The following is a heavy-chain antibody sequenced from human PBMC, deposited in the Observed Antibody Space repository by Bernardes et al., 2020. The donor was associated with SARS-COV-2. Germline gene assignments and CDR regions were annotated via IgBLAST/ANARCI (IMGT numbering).Heavy chain of an antibody. Sequence: SETLSLTCTVSGGSVTSGSYYWTWIRQPRGKGREWIGHSYSTGSTNYSPPPKSPFPISVDTSKTQFSLRLSSVTAADTAMYYCARDRDHTSQEGMDVWGQGTTVIVSS. J-gene: IGHJ6*02. CDR3: ARDRDHTSQEGMDV. V-gene: IGHV4-61*01. CDR1: GGSVTSGSYY. CDR2: SYSTGST.